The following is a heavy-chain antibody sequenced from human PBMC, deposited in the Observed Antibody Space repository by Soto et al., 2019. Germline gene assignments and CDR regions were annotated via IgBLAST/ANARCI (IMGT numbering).Heavy chain of an antibody. CDR3: ARGFYSTSWYFLFDF. V-gene: IGHV1-46*01. CDR1: GYTFIDHY. J-gene: IGHJ4*02. Sequence: QVQLVQSGAEVKTPGASMKVSCKASGYTFIDHYIHWVRQAPGQGLEWMGMLNPSGGGASYAQKFQGRVTMTRDTSASTVYMELGGLTSEDTAVYYCARGFYSTSWYFLFDFWGQGTLVTVSS. CDR2: LNPSGGGA. D-gene: IGHD6-13*01.